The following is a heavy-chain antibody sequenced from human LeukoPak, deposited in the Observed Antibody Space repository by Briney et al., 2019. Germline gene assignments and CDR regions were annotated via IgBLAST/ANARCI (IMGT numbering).Heavy chain of an antibody. V-gene: IGHV3-23*01. CDR1: GFTFDDYA. Sequence: PGGSLRLSCAASGFTFDDYAMHWVRQAPGKGLEWVSFISPSGDRTSNADSVEGRFTISRDNPRDTLYLQMNSLRDEDTAGYYCAIMHGYYDGSGYWVQWGQGTLVTVSS. J-gene: IGHJ4*02. CDR2: ISPSGDRT. CDR3: AIMHGYYDGSGYWVQ. D-gene: IGHD3-22*01.